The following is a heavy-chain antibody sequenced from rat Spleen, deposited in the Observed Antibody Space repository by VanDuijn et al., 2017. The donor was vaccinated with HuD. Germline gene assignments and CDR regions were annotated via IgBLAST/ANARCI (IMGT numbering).Heavy chain of an antibody. CDR3: TRENWVVDA. J-gene: IGHJ4*01. CDR2: ISTSGGST. CDR1: GFTFSNYD. Sequence: EVQLVESGGGLVQPGRSLKLSCAASGFTFSNYDMAWVRQAPTKGLEWVASISTSGGSTYYRDSVKGRFTISRDNAQSTLYLQMNSLRSEDTATYYCTRENWVVDAWGQGASVTVSS. D-gene: IGHD3-6*01. V-gene: IGHV5-27*01.